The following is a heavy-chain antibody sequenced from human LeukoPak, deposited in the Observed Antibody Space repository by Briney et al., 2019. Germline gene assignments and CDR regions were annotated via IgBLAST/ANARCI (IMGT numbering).Heavy chain of an antibody. CDR1: GGSFSGYY. Sequence: SETLSLTCAVYGGSFSGYYWSWIRQPPGKGLEWIGEINHSGSTNYNPSLKSRVTISVDTSKNQFSLKLSSVTAADTAVYYCARTTLDPGYFDYWGQGTLVTVSS. V-gene: IGHV4-34*01. J-gene: IGHJ4*02. CDR2: INHSGST. D-gene: IGHD1-1*01. CDR3: ARTTLDPGYFDY.